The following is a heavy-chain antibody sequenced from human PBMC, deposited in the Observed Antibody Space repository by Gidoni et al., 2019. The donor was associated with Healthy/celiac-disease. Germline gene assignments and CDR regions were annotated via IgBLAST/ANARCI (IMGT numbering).Heavy chain of an antibody. Sequence: QVQLVQSGAEVKKPGASVKVSCKASGYTFTSYDINWVRQATGQGLEWMGWMNPNSGNTGYAQKFQGRVTMTRNTSISTAYMELSSLRSEDTAVYYCARVQGSGTLYYYYGMDVWGQGTTVTVSS. CDR1: GYTFTSYD. V-gene: IGHV1-8*01. CDR3: ARVQGSGTLYYYYGMDV. D-gene: IGHD3-10*01. J-gene: IGHJ6*02. CDR2: MNPNSGNT.